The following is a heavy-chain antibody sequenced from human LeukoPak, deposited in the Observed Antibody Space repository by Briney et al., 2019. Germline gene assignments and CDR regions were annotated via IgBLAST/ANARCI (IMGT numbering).Heavy chain of an antibody. V-gene: IGHV1-24*01. J-gene: IGHJ4*02. CDR3: ATAPLFGISSGWRTFDY. Sequence: ASVKVSCKVSGYTLTELSMHCVRQAPGKGLEWMGGFDPEDGETIYAQKFQGRVTMTEDTSTDTAYMELSSLRSEDTAVYYCATAPLFGISSGWRTFDYWGQGTLVTVSS. CDR1: GYTLTELS. D-gene: IGHD6-19*01. CDR2: FDPEDGET.